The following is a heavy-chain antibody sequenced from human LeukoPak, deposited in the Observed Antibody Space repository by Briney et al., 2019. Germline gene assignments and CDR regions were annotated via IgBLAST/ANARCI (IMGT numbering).Heavy chain of an antibody. D-gene: IGHD3-10*01. Sequence: GGSLRLSCAASGFTFSNAWMNWVRQAPGKGLEWVGRIKNKTDGGTTDDAAPVKGRFTISRDVSKTTLYLQMNSLRTEDTAVYYCSTLVYSPYYYNSGSYYRFDYWGQGTLVTVSS. V-gene: IGHV3-15*01. CDR3: STLVYSPYYYNSGSYYRFDY. J-gene: IGHJ4*02. CDR1: GFTFSNAW. CDR2: IKNKTDGGTT.